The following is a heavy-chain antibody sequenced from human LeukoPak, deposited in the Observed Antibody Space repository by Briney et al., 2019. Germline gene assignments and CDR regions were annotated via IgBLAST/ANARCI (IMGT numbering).Heavy chain of an antibody. J-gene: IGHJ4*02. CDR3: ARVRITMVRGAYFDY. D-gene: IGHD3-10*01. CDR2: INHSGST. V-gene: IGHV4-34*01. CDR1: GGSFSGYY. Sequence: SETLSLTCAVYGGSFSGYYWSWIRQPPGKGLEWIGEINHSGSTNYNPSLKSRVTISVDTSKNQFSLKLSSVTAADTAVYYCARVRITMVRGAYFDYWAREPWSPSPQ.